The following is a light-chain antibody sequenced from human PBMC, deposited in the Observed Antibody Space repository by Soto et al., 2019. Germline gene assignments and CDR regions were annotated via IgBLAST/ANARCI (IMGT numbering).Light chain of an antibody. CDR1: SDINVGSYN. CDR3: MIWPSNASNV. Sequence: QLVLTQPPSSSASPGESARLTCTLPSDINVGSYNIYWYQQKPGSPPRYLLYYYSDSDKGQGSGVPSRFSGSKDASANTGILLTSGLQSEDEADYYCMIWPSNASNVFGTGTKLTVL. V-gene: IGLV5-37*01. J-gene: IGLJ1*01. CDR2: YYSDSDK.